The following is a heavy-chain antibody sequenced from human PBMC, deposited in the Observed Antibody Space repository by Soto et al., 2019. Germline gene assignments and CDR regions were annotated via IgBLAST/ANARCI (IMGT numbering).Heavy chain of an antibody. Sequence: SSETLSLTCTVSGGSISSYQWSWIRQAPGRGLEWIGYISYSGSITYNPSLKSRVTISLDTSKNQFSLRLSSVTASDTAVYYCARKFSAFDYWGQGTLVTVSS. CDR2: ISYSGSI. CDR1: GGSISSYQ. J-gene: IGHJ4*02. V-gene: IGHV4-59*01. CDR3: ARKFSAFDY. D-gene: IGHD1-26*01.